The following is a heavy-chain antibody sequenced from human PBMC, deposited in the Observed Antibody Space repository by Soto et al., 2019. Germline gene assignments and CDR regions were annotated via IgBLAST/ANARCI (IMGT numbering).Heavy chain of an antibody. D-gene: IGHD6-13*01. CDR3: AREQQQLAPKEAEYFQH. CDR1: GYTFTRSG. V-gene: IGHV1-18*01. CDR2: ISAYNGNT. Sequence: ASVKVSCKASGYTFTRSGISWVRQAPGQGLEWMGWISAYNGNTNYAQKLQGRVTMTTDTSTSTAYMELRSLRSDDTAVYYCAREQQQLAPKEAEYFQHWGQGTLVTVSS. J-gene: IGHJ1*01.